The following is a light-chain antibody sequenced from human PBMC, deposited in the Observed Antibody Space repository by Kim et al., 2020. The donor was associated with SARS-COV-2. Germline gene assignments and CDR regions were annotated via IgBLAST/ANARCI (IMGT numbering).Light chain of an antibody. Sequence: EIVMTQSPATLSVSPGERATLTCRASQNVNTNLAWYQQIPGQAPSLLIFSASTRATGIPARFSGSGSGTEFTLTISNVQYEDFAHYYCQQYKNWPRTFGQGTKVDIK. V-gene: IGKV3-15*01. CDR2: SAS. CDR3: QQYKNWPRT. CDR1: QNVNTN. J-gene: IGKJ1*01.